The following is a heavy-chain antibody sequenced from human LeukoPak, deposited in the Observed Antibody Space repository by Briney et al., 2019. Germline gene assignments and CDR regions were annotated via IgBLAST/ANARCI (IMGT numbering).Heavy chain of an antibody. CDR3: ARVLKAGNSGYYSDY. CDR1: GASISGYY. CDR2: IHFSGST. Sequence: SETLSLTCTVSGASISGYYWSWIRQPPGKGLECIGYIHFSGSTYYNPSLKSRVTISVDTSKNQFSLKVSSVTATDTALYCCARVLKAGNSGYYSDYWGPGTLVTVSS. J-gene: IGHJ4*02. D-gene: IGHD3-10*01. V-gene: IGHV4-59*01.